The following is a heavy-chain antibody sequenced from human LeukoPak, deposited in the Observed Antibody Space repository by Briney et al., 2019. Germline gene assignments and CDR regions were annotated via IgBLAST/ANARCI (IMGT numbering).Heavy chain of an antibody. V-gene: IGHV1-3*01. D-gene: IGHD3-10*01. CDR2: INAGNGNT. Sequence: GASVKVSCKASGYTFTSYAMHWVRQAPGQRLEWMGWINAGNGNTKYSQKFQGRVTITRDTSASAAYMELSSLRSEDTAVYYCAREPLKLLWFGELAYGMDVWGKGTTVTVSS. CDR1: GYTFTSYA. J-gene: IGHJ6*04. CDR3: AREPLKLLWFGELAYGMDV.